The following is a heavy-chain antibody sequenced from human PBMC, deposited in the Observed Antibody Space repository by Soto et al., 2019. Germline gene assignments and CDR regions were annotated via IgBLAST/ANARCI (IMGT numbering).Heavy chain of an antibody. D-gene: IGHD3-10*01. V-gene: IGHV4-4*07. Sequence: TLSLTCTVSGGSISSYYWSWIRQPAGKGLEWIGRIYTSGSTNYNPSLKSRVTMSVDTSKNQFSLKLSSVTAADTAVYYCARGRSGGSGRKNWFDPWGQGTLVTVSS. J-gene: IGHJ5*02. CDR2: IYTSGST. CDR3: ARGRSGGSGRKNWFDP. CDR1: GGSISSYY.